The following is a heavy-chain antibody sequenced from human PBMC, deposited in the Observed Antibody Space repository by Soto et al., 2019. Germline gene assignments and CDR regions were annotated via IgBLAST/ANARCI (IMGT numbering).Heavy chain of an antibody. CDR2: INPNSGGT. CDR1: GYTFTDYY. D-gene: IGHD6-19*01. J-gene: IGHJ6*02. CDR3: ARDQSPSSGWPGMDV. V-gene: IGHV1-2*02. Sequence: QVQLVQSGAEVKKPGAPVKVSCKASGYTFTDYYMHWVRQAPGQGLEWMGWINPNSGGTNYAQKFQGRVTMTRDTSISTAYMELNRLRSDDTAVYYCARDQSPSSGWPGMDVWGQGTTVTVSS.